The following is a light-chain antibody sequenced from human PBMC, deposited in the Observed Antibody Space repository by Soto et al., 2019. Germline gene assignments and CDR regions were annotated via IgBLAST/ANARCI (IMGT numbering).Light chain of an antibody. Sequence: QSVLTQPASVSASPGQSITISCTGTSSDIGAYNYVSWYQQYPGTAPKLIIYAVSSRPSGISSRFSGSKSASTASLTISGLQAEDEADYYCSSYPPSSSLVFGTGTKVTV. CDR2: AVS. CDR1: SSDIGAYNY. J-gene: IGLJ1*01. CDR3: SSYPPSSSLV. V-gene: IGLV2-14*01.